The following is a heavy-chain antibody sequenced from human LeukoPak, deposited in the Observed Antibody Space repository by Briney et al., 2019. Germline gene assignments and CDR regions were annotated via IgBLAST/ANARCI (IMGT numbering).Heavy chain of an antibody. CDR2: IYTTGST. D-gene: IGHD3-9*01. CDR1: GGSISSGSYY. CDR3: ARERVMRYSDWLPGGTNKGYNWFDF. V-gene: IGHV4-61*02. J-gene: IGHJ5*01. Sequence: PSETLSLTCTVSGGSISSGSYYWNWIRQSAGKGLEWIGRIYTTGSTNYNPSLKSRVTISVVTSKSQVSLKLSSVTAADTAVYFCARERVMRYSDWLPGGTNKGYNWFDFWGQGTLVTVSS.